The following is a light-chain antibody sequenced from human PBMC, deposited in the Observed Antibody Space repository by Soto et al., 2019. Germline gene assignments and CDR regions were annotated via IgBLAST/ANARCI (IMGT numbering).Light chain of an antibody. Sequence: IVLRPSSPTLSVSPGERATLSWRASQSISDKLAWYQQKPGQAPRLLIYGASTRATGVPVRFSGSGSGTEFTLTITSLQTEDFAVYYCQEYNNWHPIAFGGGTKV. V-gene: IGKV3-15*01. CDR3: QEYNNWHPIA. J-gene: IGKJ4*01. CDR1: QSISDK. CDR2: GAS.